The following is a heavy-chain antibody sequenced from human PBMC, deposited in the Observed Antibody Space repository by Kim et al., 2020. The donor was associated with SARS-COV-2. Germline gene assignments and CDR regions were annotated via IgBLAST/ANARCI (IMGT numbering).Heavy chain of an antibody. Sequence: FTISRDNSKNTLYLQMNSLRAEDTAVYYCAKLPYIVVVPAAIREDDAFDIWGQGTMVTVSS. D-gene: IGHD2-2*01. J-gene: IGHJ3*02. CDR3: AKLPYIVVVPAAIREDDAFDI. V-gene: IGHV3-23*01.